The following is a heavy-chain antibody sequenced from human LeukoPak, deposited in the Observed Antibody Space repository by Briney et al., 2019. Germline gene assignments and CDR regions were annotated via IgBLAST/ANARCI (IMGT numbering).Heavy chain of an antibody. CDR1: GGSISSHY. J-gene: IGHJ3*02. V-gene: IGHV4-59*11. CDR3: ARVHSGSYYDAFDI. Sequence: SETLSLTCTVSGGSISSHYWSWIRQPPGKGLEWIGYIYYSGSTNYNPSLKSRVTISVDTSKNQFSLKLSSVTAADTAVYYCARVHSGSYYDAFDIWGQGTMVTVSS. D-gene: IGHD1-26*01. CDR2: IYYSGST.